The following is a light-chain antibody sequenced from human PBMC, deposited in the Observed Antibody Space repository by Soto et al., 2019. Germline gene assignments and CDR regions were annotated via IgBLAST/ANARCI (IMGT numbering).Light chain of an antibody. J-gene: IGKJ1*01. CDR3: QQYTNWPPWT. CDR2: GAS. CDR1: LSASTN. Sequence: ETVMTQSPATLSVSPGETATLSCRASLSASTNLAWYQHKPGQAPRLLIYGASIRASGIPARFRGSGAGTQFTLTISSLQSEDVAVYYCQQYTNWPPWTFGQGTKVEIK. V-gene: IGKV3-15*01.